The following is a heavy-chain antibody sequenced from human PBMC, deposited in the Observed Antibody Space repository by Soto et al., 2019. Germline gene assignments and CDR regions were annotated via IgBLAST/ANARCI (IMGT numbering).Heavy chain of an antibody. Sequence: KPSETLSLTCTVSGGSLSSYWWSWIRQPPGKGLEWIAYIYDTGSTNYNPSLKSRCTISLDASKNQFSLKLNSATAADTAVYYCARGPGASGTYHYFFDYWGPGTLVTVSS. CDR2: IYDTGST. D-gene: IGHD3-10*01. CDR1: GGSLSSYW. J-gene: IGHJ4*02. CDR3: ARGPGASGTYHYFFDY. V-gene: IGHV4-59*01.